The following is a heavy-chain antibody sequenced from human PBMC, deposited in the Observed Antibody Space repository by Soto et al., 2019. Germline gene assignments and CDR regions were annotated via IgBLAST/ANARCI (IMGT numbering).Heavy chain of an antibody. J-gene: IGHJ4*02. CDR3: AYQRGGYCSSTSCPNLSVDY. CDR2: IYYSGST. CDR1: GGSISSSSYY. V-gene: IGHV4-39*01. Sequence: QLQLQESGPGLVKPSETLSLTCTVSGGSISSSSYYWGWIRQPPGKGLEWIGSIYYSGSTYYNPSLKSRVTISVDTSKNQFSLKLSSVTAADTAVYYCAYQRGGYCSSTSCPNLSVDYWGQGTLVTVSS. D-gene: IGHD2-2*01.